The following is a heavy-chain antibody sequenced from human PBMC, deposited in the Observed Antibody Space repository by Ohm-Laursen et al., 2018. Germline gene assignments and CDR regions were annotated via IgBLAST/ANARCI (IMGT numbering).Heavy chain of an antibody. V-gene: IGHV1-8*01. Sequence: ASVKVSCKASGYTFTSYDINWVRQATGQGLEWMGWMNPNSRNTGYAQKFQGRVTMTRNTSINTAYMELSSLRSEDTAVYYCARMGPQQPHWYFDLWGRGTLVTVSS. CDR2: MNPNSRNT. CDR3: ARMGPQQPHWYFDL. J-gene: IGHJ2*01. D-gene: IGHD1/OR15-1a*01. CDR1: GYTFTSYD.